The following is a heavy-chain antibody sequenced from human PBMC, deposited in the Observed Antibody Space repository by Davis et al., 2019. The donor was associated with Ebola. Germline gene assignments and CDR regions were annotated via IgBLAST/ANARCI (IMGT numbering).Heavy chain of an antibody. CDR1: GGSISSGGYY. D-gene: IGHD3-22*01. J-gene: IGHJ4*02. V-gene: IGHV4-30-4*01. CDR2: IYYSGST. Sequence: PSETLSLTCTVSGGSISSGGYYWSWIRQPPGKGLEWIGYIYYSGSTYYNPSLKSRVTISVDTSKNQFSLKLSSVTAADTAVYYCARGGDGITMIVALDYWSQGTLVTVSS. CDR3: ARGGDGITMIVALDY.